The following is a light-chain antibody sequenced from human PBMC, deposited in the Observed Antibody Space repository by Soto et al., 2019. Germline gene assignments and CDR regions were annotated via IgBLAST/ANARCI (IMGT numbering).Light chain of an antibody. Sequence: DIQMTQSPSSLSASVGDRVTITCRASQGISNYLAWYHQKPGKVPKLLIYAASTLPSGVPSRFSGSGSGTAFTLTISSLQPEDVAPYYWLKYNSAPWTFGQGPKVEIK. J-gene: IGKJ1*01. CDR3: LKYNSAPWT. V-gene: IGKV1-27*01. CDR2: AAS. CDR1: QGISNY.